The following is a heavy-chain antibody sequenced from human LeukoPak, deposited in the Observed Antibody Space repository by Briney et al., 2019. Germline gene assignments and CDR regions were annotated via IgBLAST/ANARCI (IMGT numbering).Heavy chain of an antibody. CDR3: ARDQHRVLEGYCSSTSCYGWGTFDY. J-gene: IGHJ4*02. CDR2: FDPEDGET. V-gene: IGHV1-24*01. CDR1: GYTLTELS. Sequence: ASVKVSCKVSGYTLTELSMHWVRQAPGKGLEWMGGFDPEDGETIYAQKFQGRVTMTRDTSTSTVYTELSSLRSEDTAVYYCARDQHRVLEGYCSSTSCYGWGTFDYWGQGTLVTVSS. D-gene: IGHD2-2*01.